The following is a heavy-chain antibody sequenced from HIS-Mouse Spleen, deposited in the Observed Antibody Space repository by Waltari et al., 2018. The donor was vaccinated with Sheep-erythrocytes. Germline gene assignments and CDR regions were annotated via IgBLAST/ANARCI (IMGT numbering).Heavy chain of an antibody. Sequence: QVQLQESGPGLVKPSQTLSLTCTVSGGSISSGGYYWSWIRQHPGKGLEWMWDIYYSGSTYDHPYLKSRVTISVDTSKNQFSLKLSSVTAADTAVYYCARETGIAASKRAFDIWGQGTMVTVSS. CDR2: IYYSGST. D-gene: IGHD6-13*01. CDR3: ARETGIAASKRAFDI. V-gene: IGHV4-31*03. J-gene: IGHJ3*02. CDR1: GGSISSGGYY.